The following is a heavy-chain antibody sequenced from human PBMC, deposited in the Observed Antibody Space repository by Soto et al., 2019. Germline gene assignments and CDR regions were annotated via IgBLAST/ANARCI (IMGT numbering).Heavy chain of an antibody. D-gene: IGHD5-18*01. J-gene: IGHJ4*02. CDR3: ARDRGYSYGSFGS. CDR1: GGSISGYY. V-gene: IGHV4-4*07. CDR2: IYSGGST. Sequence: QVQLQESGPGLVKPSETLSLTCIVSGGSISGYYWSWIRQPAGKELEWIGRIYSGGSTNYHPSLNSRGTMSVDTSNTLISLKLTSVTAAATAIYYCARDRGYSYGSFGSWGQGALVTASS.